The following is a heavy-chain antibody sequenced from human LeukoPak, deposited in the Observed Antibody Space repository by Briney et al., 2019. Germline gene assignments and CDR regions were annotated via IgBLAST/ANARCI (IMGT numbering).Heavy chain of an antibody. J-gene: IGHJ4*02. CDR2: ISYDGSNE. CDR1: GFTFSSYA. D-gene: IGHD1-26*01. V-gene: IGHV3-30-3*01. CDR3: ARGKWELPFDY. Sequence: GRSLRLSCAASGFTFSSYAMHWVRQAPGKGLEWVAVISYDGSNEYYADSVKGRFTISRDNSKNTLYLQMNSLRAEDTAVYYCARGKWELPFDYWGQGTLVTVSS.